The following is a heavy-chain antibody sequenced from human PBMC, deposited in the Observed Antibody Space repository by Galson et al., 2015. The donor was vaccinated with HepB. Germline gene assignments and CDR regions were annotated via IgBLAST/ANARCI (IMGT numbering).Heavy chain of an antibody. CDR2: IKSKTDGGTT. V-gene: IGHV3-15*01. CDR1: GFTFNNAW. Sequence: SLRLSCAASGFTFNNAWVSWVRQAPGKGLEWVGRIKSKTDGGTTGYAAPVKGRFSISRDDSKNILYLQMNSLKTDDTAVYYCTTDRTFSSVSYVNYYYYAMHVWSQGTTVTVSS. J-gene: IGHJ6*02. D-gene: IGHD6-25*01. CDR3: TTDRTFSSVSYVNYYYYAMHV.